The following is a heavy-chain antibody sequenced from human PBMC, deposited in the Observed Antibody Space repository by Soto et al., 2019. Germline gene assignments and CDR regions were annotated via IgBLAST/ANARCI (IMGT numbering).Heavy chain of an antibody. D-gene: IGHD3-10*01. Sequence: SETLSLTCAVSGGSISSGGYSWSWIRQPPGKGLEWIGYIYHSGSTYYNPSLKSRVTISVDRSKNQFSLKLSSVTAARTAVYSCARVNTMVRIPNLDYLGQGTLVTASS. CDR3: ARVNTMVRIPNLDY. CDR1: GGSISSGGYS. V-gene: IGHV4-30-2*01. J-gene: IGHJ4*02. CDR2: IYHSGST.